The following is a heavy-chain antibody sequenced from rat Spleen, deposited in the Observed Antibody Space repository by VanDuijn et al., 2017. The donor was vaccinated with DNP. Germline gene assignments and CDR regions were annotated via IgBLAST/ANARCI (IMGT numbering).Heavy chain of an antibody. CDR3: ATSSYEWYYFDY. CDR1: GFTFSDYN. Sequence: EVQLVESGGGLVQPGRSLKLSCAASGFTFSDYNMAWVRQAPKKGLEWVATIIYDGSRTYYRDSVKGRFTISRDNAKSTLYLQMDSLRSEDTATYYCATSSYEWYYFDYWGQGVMVTVSS. V-gene: IGHV5S10*01. J-gene: IGHJ2*01. D-gene: IGHD1-1*01. CDR2: IIYDGSRT.